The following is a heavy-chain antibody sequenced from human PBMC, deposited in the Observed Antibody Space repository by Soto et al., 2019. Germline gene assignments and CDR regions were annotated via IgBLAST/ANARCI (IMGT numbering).Heavy chain of an antibody. D-gene: IGHD2-8*01. Sequence: PGGSLRLSCAASGFTFSSYWMHWVRQAPGKGLVWVSRINSDGSSTSYADSVKGRFTISRDNAKNTLYLQMNSLRAEDTAVYYRARDLVLRSEEPHPNWFGPWGQGTLVTVSS. CDR3: ARDLVLRSEEPHPNWFGP. CDR2: INSDGSST. V-gene: IGHV3-74*01. CDR1: GFTFSSYW. J-gene: IGHJ5*02.